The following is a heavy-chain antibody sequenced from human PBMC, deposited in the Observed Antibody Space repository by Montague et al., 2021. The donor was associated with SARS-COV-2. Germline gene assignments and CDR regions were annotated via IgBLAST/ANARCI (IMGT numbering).Heavy chain of an antibody. CDR2: ITSSGDYI. CDR1: GFTFSNFF. Sequence: SLRLSCAASGFTFSNFFINWVRQAPGKGLEWVSSITSSGDYIWYADSLKGRFTGSRDNAKNSVYLQMSSLRAEDTAVYYCARELGRTGAFDIWGQETAVTVSS. V-gene: IGHV3-21*01. J-gene: IGHJ3*02. CDR3: ARELGRTGAFDI. D-gene: IGHD4-17*01.